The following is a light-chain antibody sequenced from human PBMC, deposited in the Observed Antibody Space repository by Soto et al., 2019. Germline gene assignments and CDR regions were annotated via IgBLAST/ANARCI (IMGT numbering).Light chain of an antibody. Sequence: ETVFTQSARIRCLSRGERSTLVVTASQSISRYLAWYQQKPGQAPRLLIYDASNRATGTPARFSGSGSGTDFTLTISRPEPEDFAVYYCQQRSNWPPITFGQGRRLEIK. J-gene: IGKJ5*01. V-gene: IGKV3-11*01. CDR1: QSISRY. CDR3: QQRSNWPPIT. CDR2: DAS.